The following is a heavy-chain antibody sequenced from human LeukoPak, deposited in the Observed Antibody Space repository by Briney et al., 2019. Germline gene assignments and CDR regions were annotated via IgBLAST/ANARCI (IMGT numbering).Heavy chain of an antibody. D-gene: IGHD2-8*01. CDR3: ARGPTNGQAFDY. CDR2: KREDWSQK. J-gene: IGHJ4*02. V-gene: IGHV3-7*01. Sequence: PGGSLRLSCVASGFTFSFSRMMWLRQAPGKGLEGLANKREDWSQKTAVDSVRGRFTITRDNAKNSVYLKMDSLRAEDTAVYYCARGPTNGQAFDYWGQGTLVSVSS. CDR1: GFTFSFSR.